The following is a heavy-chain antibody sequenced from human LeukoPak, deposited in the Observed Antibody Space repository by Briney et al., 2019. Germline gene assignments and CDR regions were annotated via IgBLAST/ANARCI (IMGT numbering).Heavy chain of an antibody. CDR2: INHSGST. V-gene: IGHV4-34*01. CDR3: ARGRGIAAAGTYYFDY. Sequence: SETLSLTCAVYGGSFSGYYWSWIRQPPGKGLEWIGEINHSGSTNYNPSLKSRVTISVDTSKNQFSLTLSSVTAADTAVYYCARGRGIAAAGTYYFDYWGQGTLVTVSS. CDR1: GGSFSGYY. J-gene: IGHJ4*02. D-gene: IGHD6-13*01.